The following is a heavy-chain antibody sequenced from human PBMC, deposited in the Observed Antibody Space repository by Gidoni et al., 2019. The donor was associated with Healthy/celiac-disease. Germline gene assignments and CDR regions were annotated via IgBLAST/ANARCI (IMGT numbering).Heavy chain of an antibody. Sequence: QVQLQQWGAGLLKPPETLSLTCAVYGGSFSGYYWSWIRQPPGKGLEWIGEINHSGSTNYNPSLKSRVTISVDTSKNQFSLKLSSVTAADTAVYYCARGLGPALFDPWGQGTLVTVSS. J-gene: IGHJ5*02. V-gene: IGHV4-34*01. CDR2: INHSGST. CDR3: ARGLGPALFDP. D-gene: IGHD2-2*01. CDR1: GGSFSGYY.